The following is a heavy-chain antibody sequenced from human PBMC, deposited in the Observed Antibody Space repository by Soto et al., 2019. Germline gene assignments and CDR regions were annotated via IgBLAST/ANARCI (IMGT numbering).Heavy chain of an antibody. CDR3: ARGHTVTLDFDY. D-gene: IGHD4-17*01. J-gene: IGHJ4*02. CDR1: GYTFTSYD. CDR2: MNPNSGNT. V-gene: IGHV1-8*01. Sequence: ASVKVSCKASGYTFTSYDINWVRQATGQGLEWMGWMNPNSGNTGYAQKLQGRVTMTRNTSISTAYMELSSLRSEDTAVYYCARGHTVTLDFDYWGQGTLVTVSS.